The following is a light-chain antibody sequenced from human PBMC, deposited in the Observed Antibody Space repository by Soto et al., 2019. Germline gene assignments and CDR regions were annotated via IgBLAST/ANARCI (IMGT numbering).Light chain of an antibody. CDR3: QQRSNWPLT. CDR2: DAS. CDR1: QSVSSY. V-gene: IGKV3-11*01. Sequence: EIVLTQSPATLSLSPGERATLSCRASQSVSSYLAWYQQKPGQAPRLLIYDASNRATGIPARFSGSRSGTDFTLTISSLEPEDLAVYYCQQRSNWPLTFGGGTKVEIK. J-gene: IGKJ4*01.